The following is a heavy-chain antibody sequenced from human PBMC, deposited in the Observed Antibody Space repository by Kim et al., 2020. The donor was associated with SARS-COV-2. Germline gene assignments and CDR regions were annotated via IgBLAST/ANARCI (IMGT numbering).Heavy chain of an antibody. CDR2: INAGNGNT. Sequence: ASVKVSCKASGYTFTSYAMHWVRQAPGQRLEWMGWINAGNGNTKYSQKFQGRVTITRDTSASTAYMELSSLRSEDTAVYYCARDQRRRNAGDAFDIWGQGTMVTVSS. D-gene: IGHD1-1*01. CDR1: GYTFTSYA. V-gene: IGHV1-3*01. CDR3: ARDQRRRNAGDAFDI. J-gene: IGHJ3*02.